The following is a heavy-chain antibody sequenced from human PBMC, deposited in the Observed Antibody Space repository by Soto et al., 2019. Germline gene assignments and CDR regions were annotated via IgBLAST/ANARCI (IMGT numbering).Heavy chain of an antibody. CDR1: GYTFTSYG. V-gene: IGHV1-18*01. CDR3: ARDSGYSSGWYSDAFDI. Sequence: ASVKVSCKASGYTFTSYGISWVRQAPGQGLEWMGWISAYNGNTNYAQKLQGRVTMTTDTSTSTAYMELRSLRSDDTAVYYRARDSGYSSGWYSDAFDIWGQGTMVTVSS. J-gene: IGHJ3*02. CDR2: ISAYNGNT. D-gene: IGHD6-19*01.